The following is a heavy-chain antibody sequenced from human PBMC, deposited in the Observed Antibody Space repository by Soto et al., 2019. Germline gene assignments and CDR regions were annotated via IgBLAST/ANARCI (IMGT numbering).Heavy chain of an antibody. V-gene: IGHV3-30-3*01. Sequence: PGGSLRLSCVASGFTFDTYGIHWVRQAPGKGLQWVALISYEGSNTYYADSVGGRFTIPRDNSKNALYLQMNTLRPEDTGVYYCARVTPGNNLYYFSGLDFWGQGTSVTVSS. D-gene: IGHD1-1*01. J-gene: IGHJ6*02. CDR2: ISYEGSNT. CDR3: ARVTPGNNLYYFSGLDF. CDR1: GFTFDTYG.